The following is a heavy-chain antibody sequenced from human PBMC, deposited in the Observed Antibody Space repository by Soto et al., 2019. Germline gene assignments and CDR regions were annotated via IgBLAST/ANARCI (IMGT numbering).Heavy chain of an antibody. V-gene: IGHV1-2*04. CDR1: GYSFAGYH. J-gene: IGHJ6*03. CDR2: INPKGGGP. Sequence: AVKVSCKASGYSFAGYHIHSVRQAPGQGLEWLGRINPKGGGPGTAQKFQAWVTRPTERSISRASLELTRLSLEDTAFYYCARGVSTVFSQGVAFFFTARSRDSWGKGPTVT. D-gene: IGHD3-3*02. CDR3: ARGVSTVFSQGVAFFFTARSRDS.